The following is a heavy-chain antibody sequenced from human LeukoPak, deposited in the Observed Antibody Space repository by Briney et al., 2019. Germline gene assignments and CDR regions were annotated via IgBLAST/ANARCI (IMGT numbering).Heavy chain of an antibody. V-gene: IGHV4-38-2*02. Sequence: SETLSLTCTVSDYSINSGYYWDWIRQPPGKGLEWIGSIYHSGSTYYNPSLKSRVTISVDKSKNQFSLKLSSVTAADTAVYYCARDGVRDIVLAYNWFDPWGQGTLVTVSS. CDR3: ARDGVRDIVLAYNWFDP. CDR2: IYHSGST. CDR1: DYSINSGYY. J-gene: IGHJ5*02. D-gene: IGHD2-8*01.